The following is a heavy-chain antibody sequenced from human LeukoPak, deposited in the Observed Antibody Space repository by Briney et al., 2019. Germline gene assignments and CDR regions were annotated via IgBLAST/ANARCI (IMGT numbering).Heavy chain of an antibody. V-gene: IGHV4-30-2*01. Sequence: SETLSLTCAVSGGSISSGGYSWSWIRQPPGKGLEWIGYIYHSGSTYYNPPLKSRVTISVDRSKNQFSLKLSSVTAADTAVYYCARGPYYYGSGSYLLKPYYFDYWGQGTLVTVSS. CDR2: IYHSGST. J-gene: IGHJ4*02. D-gene: IGHD3-10*01. CDR3: ARGPYYYGSGSYLLKPYYFDY. CDR1: GGSISSGGYS.